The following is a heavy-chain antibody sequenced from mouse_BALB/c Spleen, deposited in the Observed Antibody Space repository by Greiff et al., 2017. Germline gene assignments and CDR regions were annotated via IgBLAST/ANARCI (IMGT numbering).Heavy chain of an antibody. CDR1: GYTFTSYN. D-gene: IGHD4-1*01. V-gene: IGHV1-12*01. J-gene: IGHJ3*01. CDR2: IYPGNGDT. Sequence: LQQPGAELVKPGASVKMSCKASGYTFTSYNMHWVKQTPGQGLEWIGAIYPGNGDTSYNQKFKGKATLTADTSSSTAYMQLSSLTSEDSAVYICARSGNWDEFAYWGQGTLVTVSA. CDR3: ARSGNWDEFAY.